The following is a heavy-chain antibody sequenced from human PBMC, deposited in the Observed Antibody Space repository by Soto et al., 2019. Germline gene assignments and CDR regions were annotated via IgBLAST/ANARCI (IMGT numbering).Heavy chain of an antibody. Sequence: GGSLRLSCAASGFTFSDFAIHWVRLASGKGLEWVGRIKSKGENYATAYAASVKGRFTISRDDSQNTAYLQMDSLKTDDTAVYFCSRLGFSSTWYGINDWGHGTLVTVSS. V-gene: IGHV3-73*01. CDR3: SRLGFSSTWYGIND. J-gene: IGHJ4*01. CDR1: GFTFSDFA. D-gene: IGHD6-13*01. CDR2: IKSKGENYAT.